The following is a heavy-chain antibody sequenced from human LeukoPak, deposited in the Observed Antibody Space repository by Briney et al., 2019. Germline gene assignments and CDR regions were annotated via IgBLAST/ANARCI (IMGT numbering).Heavy chain of an antibody. Sequence: KTSETLSLTCTVSGGSISSGGYSWSWIRQHPGKGLEWIGYIYYSGSTYYNPSLKSRVTISVDTSKNQFSLKLSSVTAADTAVYYCARGLGDYDYWGQGTLVTVSS. V-gene: IGHV4-31*03. CDR2: IYYSGST. CDR1: GGSISSGGYS. J-gene: IGHJ4*02. CDR3: ARGLGDYDY. D-gene: IGHD4-11*01.